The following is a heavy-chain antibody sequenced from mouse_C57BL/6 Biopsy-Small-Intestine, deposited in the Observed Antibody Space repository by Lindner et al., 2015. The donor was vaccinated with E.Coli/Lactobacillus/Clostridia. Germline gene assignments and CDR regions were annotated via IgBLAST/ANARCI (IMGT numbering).Heavy chain of an antibody. Sequence: VQLQESGAELMKPGASVKLSCKATGYTFTGYWIEWVKQRPGHGLEWIGEILPGSGSTNYNEKFKGKATFTADTPSNTAYMQLSSLTTEDSAIYYCARGVDYYGSRALYYYAMDYWGQGTSVTVSS. D-gene: IGHD1-1*01. CDR1: GYTFTGYW. J-gene: IGHJ4*01. CDR2: ILPGSGST. CDR3: ARGVDYYGSRALYYYAMDY. V-gene: IGHV1-9*01.